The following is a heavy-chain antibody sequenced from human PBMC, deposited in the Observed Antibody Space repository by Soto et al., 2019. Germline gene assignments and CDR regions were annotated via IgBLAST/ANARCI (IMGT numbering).Heavy chain of an antibody. CDR1: GGTFSSYA. J-gene: IGHJ4*02. Sequence: QVQLVQSGAEVKKPGSSVKVSCKASGGTFSSYAISWVRQAPGQGLEWMGGIIPIFGTANYAQKFQGRVTSTADESTSTAYMELSSLRSEDTAVYYCARDGWSCSGGSCYSGVVDYWGQGTLVTVSS. V-gene: IGHV1-69*12. CDR3: ARDGWSCSGGSCYSGVVDY. D-gene: IGHD2-15*01. CDR2: IIPIFGTA.